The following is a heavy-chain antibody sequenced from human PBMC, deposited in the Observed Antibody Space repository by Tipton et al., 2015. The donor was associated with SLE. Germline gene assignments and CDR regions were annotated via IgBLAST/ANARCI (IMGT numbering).Heavy chain of an antibody. CDR1: GGSISSSSYY. CDR2: IYYSGST. J-gene: IGHJ3*02. V-gene: IGHV4-39*01. D-gene: IGHD1-1*01. Sequence: TLSLTCTVSGGSISSSSYYWGWIRQPPGKGLAWIGSIYYSGSTYYNPSRKCRVTISVDTSKNQFSLKLSSVTAADTAVYYCARGALEAFDTWGQGTMVTVSS. CDR3: ARGALEAFDT.